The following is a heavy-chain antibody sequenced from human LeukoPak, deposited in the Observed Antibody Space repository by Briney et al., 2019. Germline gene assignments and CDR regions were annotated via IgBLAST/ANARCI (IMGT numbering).Heavy chain of an antibody. CDR3: ARRSDYGDYVGY. V-gene: IGHV3-23*01. D-gene: IGHD4-17*01. J-gene: IGHJ4*02. Sequence: GGSLRLSCVGSGMTFSTYDMSWVRQAPGKGLEWISSISGSGFSTYYADSVKGRFTISRDNSKNTLYLQMNSLRAEDTAIFYCARRSDYGDYVGYWGQGTLVTVSS. CDR1: GMTFSTYD. CDR2: ISGSGFST.